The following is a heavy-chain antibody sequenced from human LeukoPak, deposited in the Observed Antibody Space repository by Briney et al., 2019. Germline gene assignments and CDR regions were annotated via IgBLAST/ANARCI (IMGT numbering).Heavy chain of an antibody. CDR1: GYAFTSYG. V-gene: IGHV1-18*04. Sequence: ASVTVSCKASGYAFTSYGISWVRQAPGQGLEWMGWISAYNGNTNYAQKLQGRVTMTTDTSTSTAYMELRSLRSDDTAVYYCARDSGVLLWFGELFPSGYWGQGTLVTVSS. CDR2: ISAYNGNT. D-gene: IGHD3-10*01. CDR3: ARDSGVLLWFGELFPSGY. J-gene: IGHJ4*02.